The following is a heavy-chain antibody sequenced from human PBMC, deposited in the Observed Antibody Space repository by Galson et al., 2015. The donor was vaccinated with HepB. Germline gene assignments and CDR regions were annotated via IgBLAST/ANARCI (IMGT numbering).Heavy chain of an antibody. D-gene: IGHD6-13*01. CDR1: GYTLTELS. CDR3: ATIPIGAAAVYYYYGMDV. Sequence: SVKVSCKVSGYTLTELSMHWVRQAPGKGLEWMGGFDPEDGETIYAQKFQDRVTMTEDTSTDTAYMELSSLRSEDTAVYYCATIPIGAAAVYYYYGMDVWGQGTTVTVSS. CDR2: FDPEDGET. J-gene: IGHJ6*02. V-gene: IGHV1-24*01.